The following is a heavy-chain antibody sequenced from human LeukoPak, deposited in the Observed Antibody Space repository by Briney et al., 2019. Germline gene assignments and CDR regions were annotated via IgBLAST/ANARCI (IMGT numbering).Heavy chain of an antibody. D-gene: IGHD3-9*01. CDR3: ARTRYFDWYYFDY. CDR1: GGSISSSGYY. J-gene: IGHJ4*02. Sequence: SETLSLTCTVSGGSISSSGYYWNWIRQHPGKGLEWIGYIYYSGNTYYSPSLKSRVAMSVDTSKNQFSLKLSSVTAADTAVYYCARTRYFDWYYFDYWGQGTLVTVSS. V-gene: IGHV4-31*03. CDR2: IYYSGNT.